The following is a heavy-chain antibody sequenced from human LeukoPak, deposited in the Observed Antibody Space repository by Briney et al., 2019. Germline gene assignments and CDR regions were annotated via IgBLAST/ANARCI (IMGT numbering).Heavy chain of an antibody. CDR3: ARVYDFWSGYFYYYYMDV. CDR2: IYISGSA. V-gene: IGHV4-61*02. CDR1: GGSISNGSYY. Sequence: SETLSLTCTVSGGSISNGSYYWSWIRQPAGKGLEWIGRIYISGSASYNPSLKSRVTFSVDTSKNQFSLKLTSVTAADTAVYYCARVYDFWSGYFYYYYMDVWGKGTTITVSS. D-gene: IGHD3-3*01. J-gene: IGHJ6*03.